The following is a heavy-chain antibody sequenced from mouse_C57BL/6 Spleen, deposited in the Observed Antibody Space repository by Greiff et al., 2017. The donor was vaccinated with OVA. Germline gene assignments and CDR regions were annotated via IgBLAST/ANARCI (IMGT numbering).Heavy chain of an antibody. D-gene: IGHD2-5*01. V-gene: IGHV1-82*01. CDR1: GYAFSSSW. Sequence: QVQLQQSGPELVKPGASVKISCKASGYAFSSSWMNWVKQRPGKGLEWIGRIYPGDGDTNYNGKFKGKATLTADKSSSTAYMQLSSLTSEDAAVYFCAYSNYGGMDYWGQGTSVTVSS. CDR3: AYSNYGGMDY. CDR2: IYPGDGDT. J-gene: IGHJ4*01.